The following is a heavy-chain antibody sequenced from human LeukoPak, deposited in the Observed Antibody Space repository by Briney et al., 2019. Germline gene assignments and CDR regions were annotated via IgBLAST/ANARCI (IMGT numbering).Heavy chain of an antibody. J-gene: IGHJ4*02. Sequence: ASVKVSCKTSGYAFTAYYIHWVRQAPGQGLEWMGWINPNSGGTNYAQKFQGRVTMIRDTSISTAYMELSRLRSDDTAVYYCARPSTTPYPFDYWGQGTLVTVSS. CDR1: GYAFTAYY. CDR3: ARPSTTPYPFDY. CDR2: INPNSGGT. D-gene: IGHD1-26*01. V-gene: IGHV1-2*02.